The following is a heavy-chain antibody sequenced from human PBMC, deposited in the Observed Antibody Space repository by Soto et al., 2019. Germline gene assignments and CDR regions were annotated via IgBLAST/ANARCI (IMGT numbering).Heavy chain of an antibody. J-gene: IGHJ6*02. CDR1: GFTFSNAW. CDR2: IKSKTDGGTT. D-gene: IGHD2-21*02. CDR3: ASPAYCGGDCYSLGGYYYYYYGMDV. V-gene: IGHV3-15*07. Sequence: PGGSLRLSCAASGFTFSNAWMNWVRQAPGKGLEWVGRIKSKTDGGTTDYAAPVKGRFTISRDNSKNTLYLQMNSLRAEDTAVYYCASPAYCGGDCYSLGGYYYYYYGMDVWGQGTTVTVSS.